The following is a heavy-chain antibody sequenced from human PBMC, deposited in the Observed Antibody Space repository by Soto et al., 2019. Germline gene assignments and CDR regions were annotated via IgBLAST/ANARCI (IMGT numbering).Heavy chain of an antibody. D-gene: IGHD3-10*01. CDR3: ARDPLWFGFNDYYYYYMDV. CDR2: LNPNSGGT. Sequence: ASVKVSCKASGYTFTGYCMHWVRQAPGQGLEWMGWLNPNSGGTNYAQKFQGWVTMTRDTSISTAYMELSRLRSDDTAVYYCARDPLWFGFNDYYYYYMDVWGKGTAVT. V-gene: IGHV1-2*04. CDR1: GYTFTGYC. J-gene: IGHJ6*03.